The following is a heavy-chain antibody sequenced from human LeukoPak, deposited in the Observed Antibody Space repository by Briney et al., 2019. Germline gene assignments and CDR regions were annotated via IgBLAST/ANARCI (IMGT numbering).Heavy chain of an antibody. D-gene: IGHD2-2*01. CDR2: MNPNSGNT. CDR1: GYTFTSYD. J-gene: IGHJ4*02. Sequence: ASVKVSCKASGYTFTSYDINWVRQATGQGLEWMGWMNPNSGNTGYAQKFQGRVTMTEDTSTDTAYMELSSLRSEDTAVYYCVTGSTLDYWGQGTLVTVSS. CDR3: VTGSTLDY. V-gene: IGHV1-8*01.